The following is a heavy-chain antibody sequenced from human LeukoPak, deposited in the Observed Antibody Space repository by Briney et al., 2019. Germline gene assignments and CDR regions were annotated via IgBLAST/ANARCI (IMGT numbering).Heavy chain of an antibody. CDR3: ARDRSGSIDY. J-gene: IGHJ4*02. Sequence: SETLSLTCAVYGGSFSGYYWSWIRQPPGKGLEWIGYIYYSGSTYYNPSLKSRVTISVDTSKNQFSLKLSSATAADTAVYYCARDRSGSIDYWGQGTLVTVSS. V-gene: IGHV4-34*09. D-gene: IGHD1-26*01. CDR2: IYYSGST. CDR1: GGSFSGYY.